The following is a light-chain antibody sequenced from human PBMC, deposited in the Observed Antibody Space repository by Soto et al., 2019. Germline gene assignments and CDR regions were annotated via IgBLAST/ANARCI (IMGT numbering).Light chain of an antibody. J-gene: IGLJ1*01. Sequence: QSALTQPRSVSGSPGQSVTISCTGASSDVGGYEYVSWYQQHPGKAPKLMIYDVSKRPSGVPDRFSGSRSGNTASLTISGLQTDDEADYYCCSYAGSPFYVFGVGTKVTV. CDR1: SSDVGGYEY. V-gene: IGLV2-11*01. CDR2: DVS. CDR3: CSYAGSPFYV.